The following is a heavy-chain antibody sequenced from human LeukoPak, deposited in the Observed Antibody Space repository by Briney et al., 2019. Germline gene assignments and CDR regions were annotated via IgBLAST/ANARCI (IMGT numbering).Heavy chain of an antibody. D-gene: IGHD2-2*01. J-gene: IGHJ6*02. Sequence: GGSLRLSCAASGFTVSSNYMSWVRQAPGKGLEWVSVIYSGGSTYYADSVKGRFTISRDNSKNTLYLQMNSLRAEDTAVYYCAGRGQLPYYYDGMDVWGQGTTVTVSS. CDR3: AGRGQLPYYYDGMDV. V-gene: IGHV3-53*01. CDR2: IYSGGST. CDR1: GFTVSSNY.